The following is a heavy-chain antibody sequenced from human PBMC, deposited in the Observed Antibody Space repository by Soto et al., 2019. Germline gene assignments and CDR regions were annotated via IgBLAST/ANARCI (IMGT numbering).Heavy chain of an antibody. CDR3: AKDRSGGGSCYDY. Sequence: GGSLRLSCAASGFTFSSYAMSWVRQAPGKGLEWVPAISGSGGSTYYADSVKGRFTISRDNSKNTLYLQMNSLRAEDTAVYYCAKDRSGGGSCYDYWGQGTLVTVSS. V-gene: IGHV3-23*01. CDR1: GFTFSSYA. D-gene: IGHD2-15*01. CDR2: ISGSGGST. J-gene: IGHJ4*02.